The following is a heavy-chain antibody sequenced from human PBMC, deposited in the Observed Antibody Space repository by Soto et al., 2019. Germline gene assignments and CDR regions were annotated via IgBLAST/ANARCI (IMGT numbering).Heavy chain of an antibody. Sequence: EVQLLESGGGLVQPGGSLRLSCAASGFTFSSCDMSWVRQAPGKGLEWVSVISGSGGSTYYADSVKGRFTISRDNSKNTLYLQMNSLRDEDTAVYYCATLAAGTSFDYCGQGTLVTVSS. CDR2: ISGSGGST. V-gene: IGHV3-23*01. CDR1: GFTFSSCD. CDR3: ATLAAGTSFDY. J-gene: IGHJ4*02. D-gene: IGHD6-13*01.